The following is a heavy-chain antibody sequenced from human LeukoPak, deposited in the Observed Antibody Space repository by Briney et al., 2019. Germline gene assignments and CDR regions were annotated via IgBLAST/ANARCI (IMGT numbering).Heavy chain of an antibody. CDR1: GDSIGSSSYY. CDR3: ARQTWIELWHFDY. CDR2: IYYSGST. D-gene: IGHD5-18*01. J-gene: IGHJ4*02. V-gene: IGHV4-39*01. Sequence: SETLSLTCTVSGDSIGSSSYYWAWIRPPPGQGLEWIGSIYYSGSTYYTPSLKSRVTISIETSKNKFSLKVSSVTAADTAVYYCARQTWIELWHFDYWGQGALVTVSS.